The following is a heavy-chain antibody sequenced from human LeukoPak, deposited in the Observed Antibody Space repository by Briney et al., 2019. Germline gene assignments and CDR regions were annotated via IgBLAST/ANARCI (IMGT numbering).Heavy chain of an antibody. CDR1: GYSISSSYY. Sequence: SETLSLTCAVSGYSISSSYYWGWIRQPPGKGLEWIGSIYYSGSTYYNPSLKSRVTISVDTSKNQFSLKLSSVTAADTAVYYCARHQGQLCPSIDYWGQGTLVTVSS. J-gene: IGHJ4*02. D-gene: IGHD5-18*01. CDR3: ARHQGQLCPSIDY. V-gene: IGHV4-38-2*01. CDR2: IYYSGST.